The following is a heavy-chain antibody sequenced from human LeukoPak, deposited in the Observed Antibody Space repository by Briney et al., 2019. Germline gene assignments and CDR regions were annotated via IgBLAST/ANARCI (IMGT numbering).Heavy chain of an antibody. CDR1: GFTFSSYA. Sequence: GGSLRLSCAASGFTFSSYAMSWVRQAPGKGMEWVSAISGSGGRTYYADSVRGRFTISRDNSKNTLYLQMNSLRAEDTAVYYCAKGLWGYGGSWYFDYWGQGTLVTVSS. V-gene: IGHV3-23*01. CDR3: AKGLWGYGGSWYFDY. CDR2: ISGSGGRT. D-gene: IGHD4-23*01. J-gene: IGHJ4*02.